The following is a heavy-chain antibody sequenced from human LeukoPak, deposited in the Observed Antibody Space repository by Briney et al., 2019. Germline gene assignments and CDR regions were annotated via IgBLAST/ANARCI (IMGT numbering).Heavy chain of an antibody. D-gene: IGHD3-10*01. CDR2: INIGGTA. CDR3: ARLGMVRGVSYFDY. J-gene: IGHJ4*02. CDR1: GASVSSDNYY. V-gene: IGHV4-61*02. Sequence: SQTLSLTCTVSGASVSSDNYYWSWVRQPAGKGLEWIGRINIGGTANNNPSLESRITISIDTSKNQFSLRLSSVTAADTAVYYCARLGMVRGVSYFDYWGQGTLVTVSS.